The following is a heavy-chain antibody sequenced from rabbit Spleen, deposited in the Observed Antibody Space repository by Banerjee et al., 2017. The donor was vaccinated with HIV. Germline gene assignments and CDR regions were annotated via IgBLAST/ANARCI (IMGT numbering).Heavy chain of an antibody. V-gene: IGHV1S45*01. CDR3: ARDAGTSFSTYGMDL. CDR1: GFSFSDGYV. Sequence: QQQLVESGGGLVKPGGSLTLTCTASGFSFSDGYVMCWVRQAPGKGLEWIACINSFSGTTVYATWAKGRFTISRASWTTVTLQMTSLTAADTATYFCARDAGTSFSTYGMDLWGPGTLVTVS. D-gene: IGHD8-1*01. J-gene: IGHJ6*01. CDR2: INSFSGTT.